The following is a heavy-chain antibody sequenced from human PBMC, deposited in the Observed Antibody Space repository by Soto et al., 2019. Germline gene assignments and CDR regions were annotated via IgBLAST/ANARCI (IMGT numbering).Heavy chain of an antibody. CDR3: ARHCSGGSCYSRWGYYYYGMDV. V-gene: IGHV5-10-1*01. Sequence: GESLKISCKGSGYSFTSYWISWVRQMPGKGLEWMGRIDPSDSYTNYSPSFQGHVTISADKSISTAYLQWSSLKASDTAMYCCARHCSGGSCYSRWGYYYYGMDVWGQGTTVTVSS. CDR1: GYSFTSYW. D-gene: IGHD2-15*01. CDR2: IDPSDSYT. J-gene: IGHJ6*02.